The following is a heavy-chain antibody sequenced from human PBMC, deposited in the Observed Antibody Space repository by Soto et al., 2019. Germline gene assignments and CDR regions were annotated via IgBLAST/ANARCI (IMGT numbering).Heavy chain of an antibody. CDR2: ISYDGSKK. Sequence: PGGSPRLSCEASGFAFGRYGIHWVRQAPGRGLEWVAIISYDGSKKYHADSVEGRFTISRDTSMNTLYLQMDSLRVEDTATYYCAKDGGSYCTTTGCRLGYIDYWGQGTLVTVSS. D-gene: IGHD2-8*01. CDR3: AKDGGSYCTTTGCRLGYIDY. CDR1: GFAFGRYG. J-gene: IGHJ4*02. V-gene: IGHV3-33*05.